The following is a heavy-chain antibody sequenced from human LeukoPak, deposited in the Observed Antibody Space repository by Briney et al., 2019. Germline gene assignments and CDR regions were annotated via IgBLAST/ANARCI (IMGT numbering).Heavy chain of an antibody. Sequence: ASVKVSCKPSGYTFNTYGITWVRQAPGQGLEWMGWISPYNGNTNYAQKFQGRVTLTTDTSTSTAYMELRSLTSDDTAVYYCARLLSSNSWYYFDNWGQGTLVTVSS. CDR1: GYTFNTYG. CDR2: ISPYNGNT. CDR3: ARLLSSNSWYYFDN. J-gene: IGHJ4*02. D-gene: IGHD2/OR15-2a*01. V-gene: IGHV1-18*01.